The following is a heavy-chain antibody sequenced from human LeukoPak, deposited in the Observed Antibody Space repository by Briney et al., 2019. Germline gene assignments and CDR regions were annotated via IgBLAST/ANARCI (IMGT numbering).Heavy chain of an antibody. D-gene: IGHD3-22*01. J-gene: IGHJ4*02. Sequence: GGSPRLSCAASGFIFSSYEMNWVRQAPGKGLEWVSYISTSGSTIYYADSVKGRFTISRDNAKNSLYLQMNSLRAEDTAVYYCARDRGYYYDSSGYYWGQGTLVTVSS. CDR2: ISTSGSTI. V-gene: IGHV3-48*03. CDR1: GFIFSSYE. CDR3: ARDRGYYYDSSGYY.